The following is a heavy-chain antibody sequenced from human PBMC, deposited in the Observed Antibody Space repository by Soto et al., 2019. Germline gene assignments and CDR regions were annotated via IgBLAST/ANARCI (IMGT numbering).Heavy chain of an antibody. CDR3: ARAKDYGDPFDY. CDR1: GGSISSSSYY. V-gene: IGHV4-61*05. J-gene: IGHJ4*02. D-gene: IGHD4-17*01. Sequence: PSETLSLTCTVSGGSISSSSYYWGWIRQHPGKGLEWIGYIYYSGSTNYNPSLKSRVTISVDTSKNQFSLKLSSVTAADTAVYYCARAKDYGDPFDYWGQGNLVTVSS. CDR2: IYYSGST.